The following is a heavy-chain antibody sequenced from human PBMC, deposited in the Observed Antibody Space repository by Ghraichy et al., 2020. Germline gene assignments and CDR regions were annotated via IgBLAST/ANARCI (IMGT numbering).Heavy chain of an antibody. CDR1: GFNFDMFA. Sequence: GGSLRLSCGASGFNFDMFAMSWVRQAPGKGLEWVSSLSGGGDSTFYADSVRGRFTISRDNSKNTLYLQMDSLRVEDTAIYYCAKDPDFSYYTLGTTFDSWGPGVLVTVSS. CDR3: AKDPDFSYYTLGTTFDS. CDR2: LSGGGDST. D-gene: IGHD3-10*01. J-gene: IGHJ5*01. V-gene: IGHV3-23*01.